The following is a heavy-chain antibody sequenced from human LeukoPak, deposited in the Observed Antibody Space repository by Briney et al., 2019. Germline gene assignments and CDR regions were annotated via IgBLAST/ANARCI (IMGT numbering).Heavy chain of an antibody. CDR2: ISSSSSTI. V-gene: IGHV3-48*01. Sequence: AGGSLRLSCAASGFTFSSYSMNWVRQAPGKGLEWVSYISSSSSTIYYADSVKGRFTISRDNAKNSLYLQMNSLRAEDTAVYYCANALITMVRGVLDYWGQGTLVTVSS. J-gene: IGHJ4*02. CDR3: ANALITMVRGVLDY. D-gene: IGHD3-10*01. CDR1: GFTFSSYS.